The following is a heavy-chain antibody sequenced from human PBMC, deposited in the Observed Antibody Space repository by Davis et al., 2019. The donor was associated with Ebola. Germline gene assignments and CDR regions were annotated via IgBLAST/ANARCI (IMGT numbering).Heavy chain of an antibody. CDR3: ARGGGSSWFAY. D-gene: IGHD6-13*01. V-gene: IGHV3-23*01. Sequence: GGSLRLSCAASGFPFSSYAMSWVRQAPGKGLEWVSSISSSGGSTYYADSVKGRFTISRDNSKNTLYLQMNSLRADDTALYYCARGGGSSWFAYWGQGTLVTVSS. CDR2: ISSSGGST. CDR1: GFPFSSYA. J-gene: IGHJ5*01.